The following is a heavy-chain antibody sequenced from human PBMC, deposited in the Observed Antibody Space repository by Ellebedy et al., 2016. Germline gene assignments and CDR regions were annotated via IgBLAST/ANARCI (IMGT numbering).Heavy chain of an antibody. J-gene: IGHJ6*02. CDR1: GYSISSGYY. Sequence: GSLRLXCTVSGYSISSGYYWGWIRQPPGKGLEWIGSIYHSGSTYYNPSLKSRVTISVDTSKNQFSLKLSSVTAADTAVYYCARDLKVVVTAMDYYYYGMDVWGQGTTVTVSS. V-gene: IGHV4-38-2*02. CDR2: IYHSGST. CDR3: ARDLKVVVTAMDYYYYGMDV. D-gene: IGHD2-21*02.